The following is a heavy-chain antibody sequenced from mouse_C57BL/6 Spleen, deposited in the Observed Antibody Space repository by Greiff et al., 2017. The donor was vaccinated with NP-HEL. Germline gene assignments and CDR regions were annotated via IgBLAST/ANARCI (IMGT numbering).Heavy chain of an antibody. CDR1: GYTFTSYW. V-gene: IGHV1-53*01. Sequence: VQLQQPGTELVKPGASVKLSCKASGYTFTSYWMHWVKQRPGQGLEWIGNINPSNGGTNYNEKFKSKATLTVDKSSSTAYMQLSSLTSEDSAVYYCARGEFYYYGSSYGAWLAYWGQGTLVTVSA. D-gene: IGHD1-1*01. J-gene: IGHJ3*01. CDR2: INPSNGGT. CDR3: ARGEFYYYGSSYGAWLAY.